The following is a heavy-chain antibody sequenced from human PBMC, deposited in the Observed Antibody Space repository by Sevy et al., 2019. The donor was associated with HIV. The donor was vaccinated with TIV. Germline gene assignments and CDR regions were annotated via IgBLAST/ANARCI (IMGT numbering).Heavy chain of an antibody. CDR1: GQSFTDYY. J-gene: IGHJ6*02. V-gene: IGHV4-34*01. CDR2: IKHSGRI. Sequence: SETLSLTCAISGQSFTDYYCTWIRQPPGKGLEWIGEIKHSGRIHYKASLKSRVTMSVDTSKNQFSLNLTSMTAADTAVYYGARHQYGSGRYFYYYGMDVWGHGTTVTVSS. CDR3: ARHQYGSGRYFYYYGMDV. D-gene: IGHD3-10*01.